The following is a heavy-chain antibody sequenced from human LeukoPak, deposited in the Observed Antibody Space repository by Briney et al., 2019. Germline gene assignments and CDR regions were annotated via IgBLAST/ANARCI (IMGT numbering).Heavy chain of an antibody. CDR1: GGTLRNYA. J-gene: IGHJ6*02. CDR2: IIPILGFA. V-gene: IGHV1-69*04. CDR3: ASPEGCSGGSCEPGYYGTDV. Sequence: SLKVSCKASGGTLRNYAISWVRQAPGQGLKWMGRIIPILGFANDAQKLPGSVTMTADKSTTTAYMELSGLRSEGTAVYYCASPEGCSGGSCEPGYYGTDVWGRGTTVTVSS. D-gene: IGHD2-15*01.